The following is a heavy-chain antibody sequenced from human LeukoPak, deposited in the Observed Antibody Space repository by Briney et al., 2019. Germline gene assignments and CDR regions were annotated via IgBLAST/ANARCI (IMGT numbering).Heavy chain of an antibody. CDR3: ARVSYSSGYHY. D-gene: IGHD3-22*01. CDR1: GGSFSGYY. CDR2: INHSGST. V-gene: IGHV4-34*01. Sequence: KASETLPLTCAVYGGSFSGYYWSWIRQPPGKGLEWIGEINHSGSTNYNPSLKSRVTISVDTSKNQFSLKLSSVTAADTAVYYCARVSYSSGYHYWGQGTLVTVSS. J-gene: IGHJ4*02.